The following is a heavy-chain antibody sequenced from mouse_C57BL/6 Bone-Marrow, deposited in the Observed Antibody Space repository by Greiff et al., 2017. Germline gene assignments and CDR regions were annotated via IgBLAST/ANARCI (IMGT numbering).Heavy chain of an antibody. CDR1: GYTFTSYD. Sequence: QVQLQQSGPELVKPGASVQLSCKASGYTFTSYDINWVKQRPGQGLEWIGWIYPRDGSTKYNEKFKGKATLTVDTSSSTASMELHSLTSEDSAVYFCARDYGSSYWYFDVWGTGTTVTVSS. CDR3: ARDYGSSYWYFDV. CDR2: IYPRDGST. D-gene: IGHD1-1*01. J-gene: IGHJ1*03. V-gene: IGHV1-85*01.